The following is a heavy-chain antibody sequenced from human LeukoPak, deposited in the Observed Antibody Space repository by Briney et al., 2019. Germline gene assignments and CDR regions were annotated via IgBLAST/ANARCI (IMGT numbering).Heavy chain of an antibody. CDR3: ARAPLGLCSTSCYSLDY. V-gene: IGHV1-46*01. CDR2: INPSGGST. J-gene: IGHJ4*02. D-gene: IGHD2-2*01. Sequence: ASVKVSCKASGYTFTSYGISWVRQAPGQGLEWMGIINPSGGSTSYAQKFQGRVTMTRDMSTSTVYMELSSLRSEDTAVYYCARAPLGLCSTSCYSLDYWGQGTLVTVSS. CDR1: GYTFTSYG.